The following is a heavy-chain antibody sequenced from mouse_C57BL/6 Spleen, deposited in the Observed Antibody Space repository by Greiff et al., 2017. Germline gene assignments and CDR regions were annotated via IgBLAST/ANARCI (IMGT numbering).Heavy chain of an antibody. D-gene: IGHD1-1*01. V-gene: IGHV1-52*01. Sequence: VQLQQPGAELVRPGSSVKLSCKASGYTFTSYWMHWVKQRPIQGLEWIGNIDPSDSETHYNQKFKDKATLTVDKSSSTAYMQLSSLTSEDSAGYYCARGTTEAPFAYWGQVTLVTVSA. CDR3: ARGTTEAPFAY. J-gene: IGHJ3*01. CDR2: IDPSDSET. CDR1: GYTFTSYW.